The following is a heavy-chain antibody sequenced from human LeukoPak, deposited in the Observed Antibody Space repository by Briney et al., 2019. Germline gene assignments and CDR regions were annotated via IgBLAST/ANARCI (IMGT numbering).Heavy chain of an antibody. D-gene: IGHD6-19*01. CDR1: GESISGFY. J-gene: IGHJ1*01. Sequence: SETLSLTCTVSGESISGFYWTWIRQPPGKALEWIGEINHSGSTNYNPSLKSRVTISVDTSKNQFSLKLSSVTAADTAVYYCARGPIAVAGVAEYFQHWGQGTLVTVSS. V-gene: IGHV4-34*01. CDR3: ARGPIAVAGVAEYFQH. CDR2: INHSGST.